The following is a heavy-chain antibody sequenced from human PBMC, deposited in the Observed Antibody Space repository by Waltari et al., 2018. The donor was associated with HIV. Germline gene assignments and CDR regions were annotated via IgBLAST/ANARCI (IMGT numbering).Heavy chain of an antibody. J-gene: IGHJ5*01. D-gene: IGHD2-2*02. V-gene: IGHV4-39*07. Sequence: QLQLQESGPGLVKPSETLSLTCTVSGGSISSSSYYWGWIRQPPGKGLEWIGSIYYSGSTYYNPSLKSRVTISVDTSKNQFSLRLRSLTAADTGVYYCARTLRIPETTSRLSFDSWSQGTLVTVS. CDR1: GGSISSSSYY. CDR3: ARTLRIPETTSRLSFDS. CDR2: IYYSGST.